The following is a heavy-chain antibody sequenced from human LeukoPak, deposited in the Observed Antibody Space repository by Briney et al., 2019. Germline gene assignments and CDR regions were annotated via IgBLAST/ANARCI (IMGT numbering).Heavy chain of an antibody. CDR1: GASISSSY. CDR3: ARATYGSGSYYSLFDH. J-gene: IGHJ4*02. D-gene: IGHD3-10*01. Sequence: SSETLSLTCTVSGASISSSYWNWIRQSPGKGLEWIGYISYSGRTNYNPSLKSRVTMSLDRSKNQFSLKLISVTASDTAVYFCARATYGSGSYYSLFDHWGQGTLVTVPS. V-gene: IGHV4-59*08. CDR2: ISYSGRT.